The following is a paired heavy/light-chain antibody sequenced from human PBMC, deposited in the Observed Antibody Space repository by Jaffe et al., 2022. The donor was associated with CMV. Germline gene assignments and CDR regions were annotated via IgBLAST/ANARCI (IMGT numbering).Heavy chain of an antibody. J-gene: IGHJ4*02. Sequence: QLQLQESGPGLVKPSETLSLTCTVSGGSVNSRSYYWGWIRQPPGKGLEWIGSIYYSGNTYYNPSLKSRITISVDTSKNQFSLKLSSVTAADTAVYYCARHGGSGATAWFDYWGQGTRVTVSS. CDR1: GGSVNSRSYY. CDR3: ARHGGSGATAWFDY. CDR2: IYYSGNT. D-gene: IGHD1-26*01. V-gene: IGHV4-39*01.
Light chain of an antibody. CDR2: VGTGGIVE. J-gene: IGLJ3*02. CDR3: GADHGGGSNFVRV. Sequence: QPVLTQPPSASASLGASVTLTCTLSSGYSNYKVDWYQQRPGKGPRFVMRVGTGGIVESKGDGIPDRFSVLASGLNRYLTINNIQEEDESDYHCGADHGGGSNFVRVFGGGTKLTVL. V-gene: IGLV9-49*03. CDR1: SGYSNYK.